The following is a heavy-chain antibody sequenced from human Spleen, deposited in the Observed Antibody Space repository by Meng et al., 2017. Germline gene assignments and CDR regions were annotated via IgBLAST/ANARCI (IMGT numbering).Heavy chain of an antibody. Sequence: GGSLRLSCAASGFTFSSYSMNWVRQAPGKGLEWVSSISSSSSYIYYADSVKGRFTISRDNAKNSLYLQMNSLRAEDTAVYYCARVTVTAPNFDYWGQETLVTVSS. V-gene: IGHV3-21*01. CDR3: ARVTVTAPNFDY. J-gene: IGHJ4*02. CDR1: GFTFSSYS. CDR2: ISSSSSYI. D-gene: IGHD2-21*02.